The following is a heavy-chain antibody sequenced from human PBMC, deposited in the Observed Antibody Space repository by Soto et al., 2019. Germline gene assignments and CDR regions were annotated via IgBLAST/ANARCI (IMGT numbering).Heavy chain of an antibody. CDR2: ISSNGGST. Sequence: GGSLRLSCAASGFTFSSYAMHWVRQAPGKGLEYVSAISSNGGSTYYANSVKGRFTISRDNSKNTLYLQMGSLRAEDMAVYYCARDLCSGGSCYAPYYYYYMDVWGKGTTVTVSS. D-gene: IGHD2-15*01. CDR3: ARDLCSGGSCYAPYYYYYMDV. V-gene: IGHV3-64*01. J-gene: IGHJ6*03. CDR1: GFTFSSYA.